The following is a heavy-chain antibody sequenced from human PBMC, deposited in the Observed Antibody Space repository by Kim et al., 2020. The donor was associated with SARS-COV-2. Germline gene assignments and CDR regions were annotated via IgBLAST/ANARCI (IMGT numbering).Heavy chain of an antibody. V-gene: IGHV3-53*01. CDR1: GFTVSSNY. Sequence: GGSLRLSCAASGFTVSSNYMSWVRQAPGKGLEWVSVIYSGGSTYYADSVKGRFTISRDNSKNTLYLQMNSLRAEDTAVYYCARSPSLLYGSGDYWGQGTLVTVSS. J-gene: IGHJ4*02. CDR3: ARSPSLLYGSGDY. D-gene: IGHD3-10*01. CDR2: IYSGGST.